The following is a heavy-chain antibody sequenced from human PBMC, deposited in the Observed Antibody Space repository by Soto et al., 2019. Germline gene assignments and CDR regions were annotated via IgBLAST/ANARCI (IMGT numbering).Heavy chain of an antibody. Sequence: ASVKVSCKASGYTFTSYGFSWVRQAPGQGLEWMGWISAYNGNTNYAQKLQGRVTMTTDTSTSTAYMELRSLRSDDTAVYYCARDSSGWYGLSYYYYGMDVWGQGTTVTVSS. CDR1: GYTFTSYG. J-gene: IGHJ6*02. CDR3: ARDSSGWYGLSYYYYGMDV. CDR2: ISAYNGNT. V-gene: IGHV1-18*01. D-gene: IGHD6-19*01.